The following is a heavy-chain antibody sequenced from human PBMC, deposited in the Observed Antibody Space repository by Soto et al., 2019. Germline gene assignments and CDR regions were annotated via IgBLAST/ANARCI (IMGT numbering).Heavy chain of an antibody. CDR1: GYTFTSYG. CDR2: ISAYNGNR. Sequence: ASVKVSCKASGYTFTSYGISWVRQAPGQELEWMGWISAYNGNRNYAQKLQGGVTMTTDTSTSTAYMELRSLRSDDTAVYYWARDRLTGPLGAFDIWGQGTMVTVSS. J-gene: IGHJ3*02. CDR3: ARDRLTGPLGAFDI. D-gene: IGHD2-8*01. V-gene: IGHV1-18*01.